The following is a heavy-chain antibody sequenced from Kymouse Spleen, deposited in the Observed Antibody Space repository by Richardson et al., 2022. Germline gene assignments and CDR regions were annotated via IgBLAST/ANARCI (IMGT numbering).Heavy chain of an antibody. CDR1: GDSVSSNSAA. J-gene: IGHJ5*02. CDR2: TYYRSKWYN. CDR3: ARVRITMVRGVGTFFDP. V-gene: IGHV6-1*01. D-gene: IGHD3-10*01. Sequence: QVQLQQSGPGLVKPSQTLSLTCAISGDSVSSNSAAWNWIRQSPSRGLEWLGRTYYRSKWYNDYAVSVKSRITINPDTSKNQFSLQLNSVTPEDTAVYYCARVRITMVRGVGTFFDPWGQGTLVTVSS.